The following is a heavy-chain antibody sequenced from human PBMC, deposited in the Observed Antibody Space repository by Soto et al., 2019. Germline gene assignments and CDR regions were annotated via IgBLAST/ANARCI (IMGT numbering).Heavy chain of an antibody. CDR1: GYDFFKYN. V-gene: IGHV1-46*01. D-gene: IGHD2-21*02. Sequence: QVQLVQSGAEVKKPGASVKVSCKTSGYDFFKYNMHWVRQAPGQGLEWLGVINPNGGYTRHAQKLQGRVIMTRVTSSKIVYMELSGLTSADTAMYYCTRADSDVVILPDVRPLFDLWGQGALVTVSS. CDR2: INPNGGYT. CDR3: TRADSDVVILPDVRPLFDL. J-gene: IGHJ4*02.